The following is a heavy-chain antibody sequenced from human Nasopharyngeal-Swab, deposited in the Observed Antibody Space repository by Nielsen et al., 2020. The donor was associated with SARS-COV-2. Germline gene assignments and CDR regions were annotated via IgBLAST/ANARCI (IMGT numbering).Heavy chain of an antibody. Sequence: WVRQAPGQGLEWMGWINAGNGNTKYSEKFQDRVTITRDTSASTVYMELSSLRSEDTAAYYCARPPIQQAYYYGSGSYYFPYWGQGTLVTVSS. V-gene: IGHV1-3*01. J-gene: IGHJ4*02. CDR3: ARPPIQQAYYYGSGSYYFPY. D-gene: IGHD3-10*01. CDR2: INAGNGNT.